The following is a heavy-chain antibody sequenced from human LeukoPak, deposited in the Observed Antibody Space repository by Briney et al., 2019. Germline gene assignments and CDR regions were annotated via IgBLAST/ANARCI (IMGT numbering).Heavy chain of an antibody. D-gene: IGHD1-7*01. CDR3: ARQGYFLELFRFDY. CDR1: GGSISSGDYY. J-gene: IGHJ4*02. CDR2: IYYSGST. Sequence: SQTLSLACTVSGGSISSGDYYWSWIRQPPGKGLEWIGYIYYSGSTYYNPSLKSRVTISVDTSKNQFSLKLSSVTAADTAVYYCARQGYFLELFRFDYWGQGTLVTVSS. V-gene: IGHV4-30-4*08.